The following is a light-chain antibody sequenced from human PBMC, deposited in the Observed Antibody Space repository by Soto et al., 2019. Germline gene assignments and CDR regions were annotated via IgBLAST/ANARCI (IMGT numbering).Light chain of an antibody. Sequence: ETVMTQSPATLSVSPGERATLSCRASQSVSANLVWYQQKPGQPPRLLIYGASTRASGTPARFSGSGSGTEFTLTISSLQSEDFAVYYGQQYNNWPPLTFGGGTKVEVK. CDR3: QQYNNWPPLT. J-gene: IGKJ4*01. CDR1: QSVSAN. CDR2: GAS. V-gene: IGKV3-15*01.